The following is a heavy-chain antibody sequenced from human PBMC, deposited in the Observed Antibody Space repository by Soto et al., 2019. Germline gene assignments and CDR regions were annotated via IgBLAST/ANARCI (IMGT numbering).Heavy chain of an antibody. CDR1: GGSISSGGYY. J-gene: IGHJ5*02. Sequence: PSETLSLTCTVSGGSISSGGYYWSWIRQHPGKGLEWIGYIYYSGSTYYNPSLRGRLTISLDTSKNQFSLRLSSVTSADTAVYYCARGLAPTIFGTVPTPNWFDPWGQGTLVTVSS. D-gene: IGHD3-3*01. CDR3: ARGLAPTIFGTVPTPNWFDP. CDR2: IYYSGST. V-gene: IGHV4-31*03.